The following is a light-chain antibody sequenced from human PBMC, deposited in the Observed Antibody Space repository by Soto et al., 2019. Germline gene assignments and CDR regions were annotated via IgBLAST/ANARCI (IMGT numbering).Light chain of an antibody. J-gene: IGKJ1*01. Sequence: IVLTQSPGTLSLSPGDRATLSCRGNQSGSASFLAWHQQKPGQAPRLLIYAASTRAAGIPDRFSGSGSGADFTLTISRLEPEDFAVYYCHQYGPSPGWTFGQGTKVEI. CDR1: QSGSASF. CDR2: AAS. V-gene: IGKV3-20*01. CDR3: HQYGPSPGWT.